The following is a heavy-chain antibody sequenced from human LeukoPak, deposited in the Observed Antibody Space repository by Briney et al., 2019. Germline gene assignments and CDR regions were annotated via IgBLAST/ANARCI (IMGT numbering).Heavy chain of an antibody. V-gene: IGHV3-30-3*01. J-gene: IGHJ4*02. CDR3: TRDPTVNTRRCFFDH. CDR2: SSSGKTNT. CDR1: GFIFSNYA. D-gene: IGHD4-17*01. Sequence: GGSLTLSCAASGFIFSNYAMHWVRRAPGQGLEWVAFSSSGKTNTYYADSVKGRFTISRDNAKNTLYLQMDSLRAEDTAVYYCTRDPTVNTRRCFFDHWGQGTLVAVSS.